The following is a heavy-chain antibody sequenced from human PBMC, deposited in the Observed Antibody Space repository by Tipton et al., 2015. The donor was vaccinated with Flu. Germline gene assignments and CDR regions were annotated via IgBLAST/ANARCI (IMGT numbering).Heavy chain of an antibody. D-gene: IGHD5-18*01. CDR1: GGSLSSYY. CDR3: ARDEDTSMGTH. V-gene: IGHV4-4*07. J-gene: IGHJ4*02. Sequence: TLSLTCTVSGGSLSSYYWSWIRQPAGKGLEWIGRIYTSGATNYNPSLKSRLTMSVDASKQQFSLKLSSVTAADTAVYYCARDEDTSMGTHWGQGTLVTVSS. CDR2: IYTSGAT.